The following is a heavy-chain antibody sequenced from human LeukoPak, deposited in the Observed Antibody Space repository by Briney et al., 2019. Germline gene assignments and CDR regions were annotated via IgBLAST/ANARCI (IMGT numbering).Heavy chain of an antibody. Sequence: SETLSLTCTVSGGSISSGGYYWSWIRQHPGKGLEWIGYIYYSGITYYNPSLKSRVTISVDTSKNQFSLKLNSVTAADTAVYYCAREGVLQYYFDYWGQGTLVTVSS. CDR3: AREGVLQYYFDY. V-gene: IGHV4-31*03. CDR1: GGSISSGGYY. J-gene: IGHJ4*02. D-gene: IGHD3-9*01. CDR2: IYYSGIT.